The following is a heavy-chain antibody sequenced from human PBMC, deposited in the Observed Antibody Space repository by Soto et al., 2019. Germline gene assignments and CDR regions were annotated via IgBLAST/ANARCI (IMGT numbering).Heavy chain of an antibody. CDR1: GGSISTTNW. V-gene: IGHV4-4*02. J-gene: IGHJ4*02. Sequence: VQLQESGPGLVKPSGTLSLTCTVSGGSISTTNWWSWVRQSPGKGLEWIGDILQIGSTNYNPSLQPPVTISTQKAKNQVCLRLSSVTAADADVYYCSRFFNSDGVYTGLHGWGQGALGSDSS. CDR2: ILQIGST. CDR3: SRFFNSDGVYTGLHG. D-gene: IGHD2-8*02.